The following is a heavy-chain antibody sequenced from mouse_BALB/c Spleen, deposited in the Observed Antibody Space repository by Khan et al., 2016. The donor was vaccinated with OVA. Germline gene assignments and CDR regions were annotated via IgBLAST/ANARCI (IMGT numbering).Heavy chain of an antibody. Sequence: LVESGPELKKPGETVKISCKASGYTFTNYGMNWVKQAPGKGLKWMGWINTYTGEPTYADDFKGRSAFSLETSASTAYLQIKNLKSEDTATYFCARSNSYWYVDVWGAGTTVTVSS. CDR1: GYTFTNYG. CDR3: ARSNSYWYVDV. J-gene: IGHJ1*01. CDR2: INTYTGEP. V-gene: IGHV9-3-1*01. D-gene: IGHD4-1*02.